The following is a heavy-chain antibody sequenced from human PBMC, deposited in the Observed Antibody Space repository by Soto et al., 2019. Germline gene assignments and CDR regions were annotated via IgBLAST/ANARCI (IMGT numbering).Heavy chain of an antibody. D-gene: IGHD3-16*01. Sequence: QLQLQESGPGLVKPSETLSLTCTVSGGSISSGFYYWGWIRQPPGKGLEYIGSQYYAGSTYYNPSLKSRVTSLVDTSKNQFSLELSSVTAADTAVYFCARGDDFAGNDYFDYWGQGTLVTVSS. CDR3: ARGDDFAGNDYFDY. V-gene: IGHV4-39*01. CDR1: GGSISSGFYY. J-gene: IGHJ4*02. CDR2: QYYAGST.